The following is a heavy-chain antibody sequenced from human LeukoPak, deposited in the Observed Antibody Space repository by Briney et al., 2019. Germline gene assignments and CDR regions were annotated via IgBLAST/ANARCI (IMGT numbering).Heavy chain of an antibody. CDR1: GFIFRNNW. CDR2: IKHDSSEK. Sequence: GGSLRLSCAAAGFIFRNNWMTWVRQAPGKGLEWVANIKHDSSEKYSVDSVKGRFTISRDNAEMILYLQMNSLRAEDTAVYFCARGRSMDFWGQGTLVTVSS. V-gene: IGHV3-7*04. CDR3: ARGRSMDF. J-gene: IGHJ4*02. D-gene: IGHD2-2*01.